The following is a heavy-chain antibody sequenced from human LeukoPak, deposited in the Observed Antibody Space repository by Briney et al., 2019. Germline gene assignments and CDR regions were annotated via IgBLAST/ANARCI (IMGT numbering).Heavy chain of an antibody. Sequence: TGGSLRLSCAASGFTFSSYSMNWVRQAPGKGLEWVSSISSSSSYIYYADSVKGRFTISRDNAKNSLYLQMNSLRAEDTAVYYCASFYDSSGYPVGGYWGQGTLVTVSS. V-gene: IGHV3-21*01. CDR2: ISSSSSYI. J-gene: IGHJ4*02. D-gene: IGHD3-22*01. CDR1: GFTFSSYS. CDR3: ASFYDSSGYPVGGY.